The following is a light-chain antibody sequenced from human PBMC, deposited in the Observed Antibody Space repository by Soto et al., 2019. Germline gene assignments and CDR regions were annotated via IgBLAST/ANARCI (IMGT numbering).Light chain of an antibody. CDR2: LGS. V-gene: IGKV2-28*01. CDR1: QSLLHSNGYKY. J-gene: IGKJ4*01. CDR3: MQTLQTPLT. Sequence: DIVMTQSPLSLPVTPGEPASISCRSSQSLLHSNGYKYLDWYLQKPGQSPQLLIYLGSNRASGVPDRFSGSVSGTDFTLKISRVEAEDVGVYYCMQTLQTPLTFGGGTKVEIK.